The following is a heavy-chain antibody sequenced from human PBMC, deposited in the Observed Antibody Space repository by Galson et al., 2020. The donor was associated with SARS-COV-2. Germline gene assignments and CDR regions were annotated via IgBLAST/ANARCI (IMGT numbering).Heavy chain of an antibody. CDR3: ARVFYGGNGLDYFDY. CDR2: IYYSGST. CDR1: GGPISSGGYY. D-gene: IGHD4-17*01. J-gene: IGHJ4*02. Sequence: SETLSLTCPVSGGPISSGGYYWSWIRQHPGKGLEWIGYIYYSGSTYYNPSLKSRVTISVDTSKNQFSLKLSSVTAADTAVYYCARVFYGGNGLDYFDYWGQGTLVTVSS. V-gene: IGHV4-31*03.